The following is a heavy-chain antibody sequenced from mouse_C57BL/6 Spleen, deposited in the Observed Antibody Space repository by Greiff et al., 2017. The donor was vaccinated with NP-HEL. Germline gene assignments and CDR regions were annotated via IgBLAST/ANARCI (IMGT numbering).Heavy chain of an antibody. J-gene: IGHJ2*01. CDR2: ILPGSGST. Sequence: QVQLQQSGAELMKPGASVKLSCKASGYTFTGSWIDWVKQRPGHGLEWIGEILPGSGSTNYNEKFKGKATFTADTSSNTAYMQLSSLTTEDSAIEYRARHGYSNYGGDDWGKGTTLTVSS. V-gene: IGHV1-9*01. CDR1: GYTFTGSW. CDR3: ARHGYSNYGGDD. D-gene: IGHD2-5*01.